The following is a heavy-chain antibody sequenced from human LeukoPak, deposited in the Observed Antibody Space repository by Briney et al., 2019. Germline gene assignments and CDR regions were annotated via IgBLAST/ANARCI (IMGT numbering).Heavy chain of an antibody. CDR1: GGSFSGYY. D-gene: IGHD6-19*01. CDR2: INHSGST. V-gene: IGHV4-34*01. CDR3: ARAYSSGWLGAFDV. Sequence: SETLSLTCAVYGGSFSGYYWSWIRQPPGKGLEWIGEINHSGSTNYNPSLKSRVTISVDTSKNQFSLKLSSVTAADTAVYYCARAYSSGWLGAFDVWGQGTMVTVSS. J-gene: IGHJ3*01.